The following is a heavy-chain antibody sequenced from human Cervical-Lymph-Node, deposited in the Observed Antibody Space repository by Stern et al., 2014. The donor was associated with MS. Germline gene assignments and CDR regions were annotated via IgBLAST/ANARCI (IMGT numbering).Heavy chain of an antibody. CDR3: ARDKWELAADYYGMDV. Sequence: QVQLVQSGAEVKKPGASVKVSCKASGYTFTSYAMHWVRQAPGQRLEWMGWINAGNGNTKYSQKFQGRVTITRDTSASTAYMELSSLRSEDTAVYYCARDKWELAADYYGMDVWGQGTTVTVSS. D-gene: IGHD1-26*01. J-gene: IGHJ6*02. CDR2: INAGNGNT. CDR1: GYTFTSYA. V-gene: IGHV1-3*01.